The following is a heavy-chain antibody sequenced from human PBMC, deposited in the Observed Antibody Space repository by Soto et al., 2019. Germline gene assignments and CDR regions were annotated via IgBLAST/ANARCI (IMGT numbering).Heavy chain of an antibody. J-gene: IGHJ5*02. Sequence: GASVKVSCKAPRDTFTSYYINWVRQAPGQGLEWMGVINPHGGSTAYAQKFKGRVTLTRDTSASTVYMEVSSLTSEDTAMYYCARSSGGNFGIIIEGTNWCAPWGQGTLVTVSS. V-gene: IGHV1-46*01. CDR3: ARSSGGNFGIIIEGTNWCAP. CDR2: INPHGGST. CDR1: RDTFTSYY. D-gene: IGHD1-26*01.